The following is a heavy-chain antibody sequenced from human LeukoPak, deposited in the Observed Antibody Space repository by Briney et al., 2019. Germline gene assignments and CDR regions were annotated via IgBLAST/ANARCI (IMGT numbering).Heavy chain of an antibody. V-gene: IGHV3-21*04. J-gene: IGHJ3*02. CDR1: GFTFTDFY. CDR3: AKDVAYYDTVHAFDI. CDR2: ISPTSSYM. D-gene: IGHD3-22*01. Sequence: PGGSLRISCAASGFTFTDFYMNWVRQAQGKGLEWVSWISPTSSYMYYADSVKGRFTISRDNSKNTLYLQMNSLRAEDTAVYYCAKDVAYYDTVHAFDIWGQGTMVTVSS.